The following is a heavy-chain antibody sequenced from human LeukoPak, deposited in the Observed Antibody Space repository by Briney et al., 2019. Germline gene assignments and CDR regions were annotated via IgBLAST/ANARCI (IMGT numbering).Heavy chain of an antibody. J-gene: IGHJ4*02. D-gene: IGHD6-19*01. CDR1: GFTFSSYA. CDR3: ASMLLGGSGWYNY. Sequence: GGSLRLSCAASGFTFSSYAMNWVRHAPGKGLEWVSSISSSSSYIYYADSVKGRFTISRDNAKNSLFLQMNSLRAEDTAVYYCASMLLGGSGWYNYWGQGTLVTVSS. CDR2: ISSSSSYI. V-gene: IGHV3-21*01.